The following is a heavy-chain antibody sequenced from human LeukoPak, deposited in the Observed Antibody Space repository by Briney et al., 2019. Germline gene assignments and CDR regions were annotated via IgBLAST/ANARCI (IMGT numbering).Heavy chain of an antibody. CDR3: AKGYRYFDY. CDR1: RFTFSNYA. V-gene: IGHV3-23*01. Sequence: GGSLRLSCAVARFTFSNYAMSWVRQAPGKGLEWVSGISGSGGSTYYADSVKGRFTISRDNSRNTLYLQLNSLRVEDTAVYYCAKGYRYFDYWGQGTLVTVSS. J-gene: IGHJ4*02. CDR2: ISGSGGST. D-gene: IGHD2-2*02.